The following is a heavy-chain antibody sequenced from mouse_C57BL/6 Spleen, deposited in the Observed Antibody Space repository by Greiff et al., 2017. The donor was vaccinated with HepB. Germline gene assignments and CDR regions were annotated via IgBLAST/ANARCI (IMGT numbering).Heavy chain of an antibody. CDR1: GYAFSSYW. Sequence: VQLQESGAELVKPGASVKISCKASGYAFSSYWMNWVKQRPGKGLEWIGQIYPGDGDTNYNGKFKGKATLTADKSSSTAYMQLSSLTSEDSAVYFCARAVVTTRGLFAYWGQGTLVTVSA. CDR2: IYPGDGDT. V-gene: IGHV1-80*01. CDR3: ARAVVTTRGLFAY. D-gene: IGHD2-2*01. J-gene: IGHJ3*01.